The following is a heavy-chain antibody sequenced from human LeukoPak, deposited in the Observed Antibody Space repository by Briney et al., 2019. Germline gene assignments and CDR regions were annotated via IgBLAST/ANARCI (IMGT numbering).Heavy chain of an antibody. CDR2: INPNSGGT. V-gene: IGHV1-2*02. Sequence: ASVKVSCKASGYTFTGYYMHWVRQAPGQGLEWMGWINPNSGGTNYAQKFQGRVTMTRDTSISTAYMELSRLRSDDTAVYYCARGGPSHSSGWDPYYYGMDVWGQGTTVTVSS. CDR3: ARGGPSHSSGWDPYYYGMDV. CDR1: GYTFTGYY. D-gene: IGHD6-19*01. J-gene: IGHJ6*02.